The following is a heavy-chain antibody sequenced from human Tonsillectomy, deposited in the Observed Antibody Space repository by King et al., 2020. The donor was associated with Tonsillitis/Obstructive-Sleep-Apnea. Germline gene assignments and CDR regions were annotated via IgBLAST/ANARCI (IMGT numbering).Heavy chain of an antibody. J-gene: IGHJ6*03. CDR3: AKAFSLGYYYYYIDV. CDR1: GFTFSSYA. Sequence: VQLVESGGGFVQPGGSLRLSCAVSGFTFSSYAMSWVRQAPGKGLEWVSGISGSGGSTYYADSVKGRFTISRDNSKNTLFLQMNSLRADDTAVYYCAKAFSLGYYYYYIDVWAKGPRSPSP. CDR2: ISGSGGST. V-gene: IGHV3-23*04. D-gene: IGHD2/OR15-2a*01.